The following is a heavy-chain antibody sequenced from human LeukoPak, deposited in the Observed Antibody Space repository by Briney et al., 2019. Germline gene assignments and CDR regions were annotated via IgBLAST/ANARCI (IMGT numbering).Heavy chain of an antibody. V-gene: IGHV1-2*02. CDR3: ARNTRITMIVDGWFDP. Sequence: ASVKVPCKASGYTFTGYYMHWVRQAPGQGLEWMGWINPNSGGTNYAQKFQGRVTMTRDTSISTAYMELSRLRSDDTAVYYCARNTRITMIVDGWFDPWGQGTLVTVSS. J-gene: IGHJ5*02. CDR2: INPNSGGT. CDR1: GYTFTGYY. D-gene: IGHD3-22*01.